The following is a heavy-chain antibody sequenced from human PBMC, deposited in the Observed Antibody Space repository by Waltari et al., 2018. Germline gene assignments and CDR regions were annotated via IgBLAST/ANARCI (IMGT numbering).Heavy chain of an antibody. CDR1: GFTFTWYS. CDR2: ISGDGTTD. Sequence: QVHLVESGGGVVQPGRSLRLSCAASGFTFTWYSLNWVRQAPGKGLEWVAFISGDGTTDHYADSVKGRFTISRDNSKNTLFLQMNSLKAEDTAIYYCARRSSTGVFRALDIWGQGQWSASPQ. CDR3: ARRSSTGVFRALDI. V-gene: IGHV3-30*19. J-gene: IGHJ3*02. D-gene: IGHD2-2*01.